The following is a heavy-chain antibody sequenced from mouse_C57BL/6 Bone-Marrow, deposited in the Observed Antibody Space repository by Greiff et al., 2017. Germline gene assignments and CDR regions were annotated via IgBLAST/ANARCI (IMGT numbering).Heavy chain of an antibody. D-gene: IGHD1-1*01. Sequence: EVQLQESGPGLVKPSQSLSLTCSVTGYSITSGYYWNWIRQFPGNILEWMGYISYDGSNNYNPSLKNRISITRDTSKNQFFLKLKSVTTEDTATYDCARGYYGAYWGQGTLVTVSA. CDR3: ARGYYGAY. J-gene: IGHJ3*01. CDR2: ISYDGSN. CDR1: GYSITSGYY. V-gene: IGHV3-6*01.